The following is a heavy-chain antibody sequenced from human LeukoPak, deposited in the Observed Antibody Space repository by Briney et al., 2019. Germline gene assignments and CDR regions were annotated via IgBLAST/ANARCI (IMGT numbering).Heavy chain of an antibody. CDR2: ILYDGSNK. J-gene: IGHJ4*02. Sequence: PGRSLRLSCAASGFTFSSYAMLWVRQAPGKGLEWVAVILYDGSNKYYADSVKGRLTIYRDNTKNTLYLQMNTLRDEDTAVYDCARDPGYCSSYSCYFDYWGQGTLVTVSS. CDR1: GFTFSSYA. D-gene: IGHD2-2*01. CDR3: ARDPGYCSSYSCYFDY. V-gene: IGHV3-30*01.